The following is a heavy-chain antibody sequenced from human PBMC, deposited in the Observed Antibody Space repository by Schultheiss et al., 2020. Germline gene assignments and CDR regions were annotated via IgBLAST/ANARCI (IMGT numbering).Heavy chain of an antibody. V-gene: IGHV4-59*01. CDR2: IYHSGHT. Sequence: GSLRLSCTVSGGSISRYYWSWIRQPPGKGLEWFGYIYHSGHTNYNPSLKSRVTISVDTSKNQFSLKLNSVTAADTAVYYCARDRTGSGWIDFWGQGTLVTVSS. CDR1: GGSISRYY. CDR3: ARDRTGSGWIDF. J-gene: IGHJ4*02. D-gene: IGHD6-19*01.